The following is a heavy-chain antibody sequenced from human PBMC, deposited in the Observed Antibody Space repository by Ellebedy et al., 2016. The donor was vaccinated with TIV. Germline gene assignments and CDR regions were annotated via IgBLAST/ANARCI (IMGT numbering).Heavy chain of an antibody. CDR2: MNHNRGNT. CDR1: GYTFTSYD. CDR3: ARGPIRITFGGVIMDV. J-gene: IGHJ6*02. Sequence: AASVKVSCKASGYTFTSYDINWVRQATGHGLEWMGWMNHNRGNTEYAQKFQGRITMTRNTSITTAFMELSSLRSDDQAVYYCARGPIRITFGGVIMDVWGQGTTVTVAS. D-gene: IGHD3-16*02. V-gene: IGHV1-8*01.